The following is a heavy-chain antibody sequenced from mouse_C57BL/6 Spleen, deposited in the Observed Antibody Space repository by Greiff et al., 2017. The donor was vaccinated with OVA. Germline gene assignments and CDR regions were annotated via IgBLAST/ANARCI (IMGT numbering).Heavy chain of an antibody. J-gene: IGHJ3*01. CDR1: GYTFTDYN. Sequence: EVMLVESGPELVKPGASVKIPCKASGYTFTDYNMDWVKQSHGKSLEWIGDINPNNGGTIYNQKFKGKATLTVDKSSSTAYMELRSLTSEDTAVYYCAREGYDGYPFAYWGQGTLVTVSA. V-gene: IGHV1-18*01. CDR3: AREGYDGYPFAY. D-gene: IGHD2-3*01. CDR2: INPNNGGT.